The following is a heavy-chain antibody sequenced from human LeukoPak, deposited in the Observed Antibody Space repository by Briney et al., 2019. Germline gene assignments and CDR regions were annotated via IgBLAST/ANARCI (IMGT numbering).Heavy chain of an antibody. CDR1: GGSISSYY. Sequence: SETLSLTCTVSGGSISSYYWSWIRQPPGKGLEWIGYIYYSGSTNYNPSLKSRVTISVDTSRNQFFLKLGSVAAADTAVYYCARHRGYYDSSGYYHAASAFDIWGQGTMVTVSS. CDR3: ARHRGYYDSSGYYHAASAFDI. D-gene: IGHD3-22*01. J-gene: IGHJ3*02. CDR2: IYYSGST. V-gene: IGHV4-59*08.